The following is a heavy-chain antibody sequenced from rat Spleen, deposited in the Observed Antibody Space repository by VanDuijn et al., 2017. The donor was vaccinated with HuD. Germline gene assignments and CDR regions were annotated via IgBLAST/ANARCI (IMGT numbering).Heavy chain of an antibody. Sequence: EVQLVESGGGLVQPGRSLKLSCAASGFTFSNYGIHWIRQAPTKGLEWVAYISPSGGSTYYRDSVKGRFTISRDNTKNTQYLQMDSLRSEDTATYYCVRLRYNPFDYWGQGVMVTVSS. CDR2: ISPSGGST. V-gene: IGHV5S13*01. CDR1: GFTFSNYG. D-gene: IGHD1-5*01. CDR3: VRLRYNPFDY. J-gene: IGHJ2*01.